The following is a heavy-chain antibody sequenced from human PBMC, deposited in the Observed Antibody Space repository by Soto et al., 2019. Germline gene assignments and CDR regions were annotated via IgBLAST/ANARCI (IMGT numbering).Heavy chain of an antibody. CDR3: ARDPFSKQQLIGGDY. V-gene: IGHV1-69*01. Sequence: QVQLVQSGAEVKKPGSSVKVSCKASGGTFSSYAISWVRQAPGQGLEWMGGIIPIFGTANYAQKFQGRVTITADESTSTAYMELSSLRSDDTAVYYCARDPFSKQQLIGGDYWGQGTLVTVSS. CDR1: GGTFSSYA. D-gene: IGHD6-13*01. CDR2: IIPIFGTA. J-gene: IGHJ4*02.